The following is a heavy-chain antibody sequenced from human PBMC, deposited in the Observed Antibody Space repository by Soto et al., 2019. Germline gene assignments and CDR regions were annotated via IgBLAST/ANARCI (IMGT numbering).Heavy chain of an antibody. CDR2: IGTVGDP. CDR3: ARAAMAGGFANWYFDL. D-gene: IGHD2-8*02. J-gene: IGHJ2*01. V-gene: IGHV3-13*05. Sequence: GGSLRLSCVDSGFTFSRYDMHWVRQATGKGLEWVSAIGTVGDPYYPGSVKGRFTISRENAKNSLYLQMNSLRAGDTAVYYCARAAMAGGFANWYFDLWGRGTLVPVSS. CDR1: GFTFSRYD.